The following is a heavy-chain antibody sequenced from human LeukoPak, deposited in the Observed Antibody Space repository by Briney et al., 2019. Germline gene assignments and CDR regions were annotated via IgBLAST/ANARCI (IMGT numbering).Heavy chain of an antibody. V-gene: IGHV1-18*01. Sequence: GASVKVSCKASGYTFTSYVISWVRQAPGQGREWMGWISAYNGNTNYAQKLQGRVTMTTDTSTSTAYMELRSLRSDDTAVYYCAREGAATAAANYYYYYYYMDVWGKGTTVTVSS. CDR1: GYTFTSYV. CDR3: AREGAATAAANYYYYYYYMDV. J-gene: IGHJ6*03. CDR2: ISAYNGNT. D-gene: IGHD6-13*01.